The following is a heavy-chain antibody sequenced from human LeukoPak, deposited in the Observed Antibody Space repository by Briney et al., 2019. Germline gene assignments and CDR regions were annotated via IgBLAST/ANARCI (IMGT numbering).Heavy chain of an antibody. D-gene: IGHD2-2*01. CDR1: GFTFSSYW. CDR3: AREYQLPPRGDY. Sequence: GGSLRLSCAASGFTFSSYWMSWVRQAPGKGLEWVAKIKQDGSEKYYVDSVKDRSTISRDNAKNSLYLQMNSLRAEDTAVYYCAREYQLPPRGDYWGQGTLVTVSS. CDR2: IKQDGSEK. J-gene: IGHJ4*02. V-gene: IGHV3-7*01.